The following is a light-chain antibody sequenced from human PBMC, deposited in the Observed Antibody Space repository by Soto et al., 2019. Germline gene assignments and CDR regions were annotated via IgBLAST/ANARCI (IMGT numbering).Light chain of an antibody. J-gene: IGKJ5*01. Sequence: EIVLTQSPGTLSLSPGERATLSCRASQIVSSSYLAWYQQKPGLAPRLLIYGASSRATGVPDRFSGSGSGTDFTHTISRLEPADFAVYYCQHYCSANLGTFGQGTRLEIK. V-gene: IGKV3-20*01. CDR2: GAS. CDR1: QIVSSSY. CDR3: QHYCSANLGT.